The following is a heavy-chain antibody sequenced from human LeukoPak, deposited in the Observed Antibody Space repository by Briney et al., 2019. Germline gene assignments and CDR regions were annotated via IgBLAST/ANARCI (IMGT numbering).Heavy chain of an antibody. CDR1: GRSFSGYY. Sequence: PSETLSLTCAVYGRSFSGYYWSWIRQPPGKGLEWIGEINHSGSTNYNPSLKSRVTISVDTSKNQFSLKLSSVTAADTAVYYCARGYCSSTSCYEAGFDYYGMDVWGQGTTVTVSS. CDR3: ARGYCSSTSCYEAGFDYYGMDV. D-gene: IGHD2-2*01. CDR2: INHSGST. J-gene: IGHJ6*02. V-gene: IGHV4-34*01.